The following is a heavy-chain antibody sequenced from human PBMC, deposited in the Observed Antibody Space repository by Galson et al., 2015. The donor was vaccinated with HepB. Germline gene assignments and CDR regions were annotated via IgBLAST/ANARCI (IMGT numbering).Heavy chain of an antibody. V-gene: IGHV3-49*03. CDR2: IRSKAYGGTT. D-gene: IGHD3-22*01. CDR3: TRGYYYDSSGYYYVGYFQH. Sequence: SLRLSCAASGFTFGDYAMSWFRQAPGKGLEWVGFIRSKAYGGTTEHAASVKGRFTISRDDSKSIAYLQMNSLKTEDTAVYYCTRGYYYDSSGYYYVGYFQHWGQGTLVTVSS. CDR1: GFTFGDYA. J-gene: IGHJ1*01.